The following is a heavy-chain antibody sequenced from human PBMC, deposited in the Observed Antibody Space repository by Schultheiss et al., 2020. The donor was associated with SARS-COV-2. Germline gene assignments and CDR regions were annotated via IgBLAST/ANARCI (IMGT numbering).Heavy chain of an antibody. J-gene: IGHJ4*02. CDR1: GYSIRSGYY. CDR2: IYHSEST. CDR3: ARGGKTTYYYGSGSPGGYYFDY. D-gene: IGHD3-10*01. V-gene: IGHV4-38-2*01. Sequence: SETLSLTCAVSGYSIRSGYYWGWIRQPPGKGLEWIGSIYHSESTYYNPSLKSLVTISVDTSKNQFSLKLSSVTAADSAVYYCARGGKTTYYYGSGSPGGYYFDYWGQGTLVTVSS.